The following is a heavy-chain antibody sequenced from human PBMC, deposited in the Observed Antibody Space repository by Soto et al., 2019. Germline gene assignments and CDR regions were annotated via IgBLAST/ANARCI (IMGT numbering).Heavy chain of an antibody. CDR3: ARAYSSSWYLTYLDY. CDR1: GVPARTGGLY. CDR2: IYYSGST. V-gene: IGHV4-31*11. D-gene: IGHD6-13*01. Sequence: TLSLTIDLSGVPARTGGLYRSRIRQHPVKGLEWIGYIYYSGSTYYNPSLKSRVTISVDTSKNQFSLKLSSVTAADTAVYYCARAYSSSWYLTYLDYWGQGTLVTVSS. J-gene: IGHJ4*02.